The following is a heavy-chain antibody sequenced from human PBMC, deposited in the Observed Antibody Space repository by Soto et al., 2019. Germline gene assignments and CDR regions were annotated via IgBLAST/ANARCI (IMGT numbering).Heavy chain of an antibody. V-gene: IGHV3-30-3*01. CDR3: ARDQTGITTTGGGRIDH. CDR2: VSFDGSNK. Sequence: QVQLVESGADVVQPGRSLRLSCAASGFTFSTHAMHWVRQAPGKGLECVAIVSFDGSNKYYADSVKGRFTISRDNSKNTLYLQMSGLTPEDTAVYYCARDQTGITTTGGGRIDHWGQGTLVTVSS. D-gene: IGHD1-20*01. CDR1: GFTFSTHA. J-gene: IGHJ4*02.